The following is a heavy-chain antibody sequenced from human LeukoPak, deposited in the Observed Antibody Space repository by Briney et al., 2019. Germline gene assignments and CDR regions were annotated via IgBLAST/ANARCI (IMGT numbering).Heavy chain of an antibody. CDR3: ARVPNPRNTYGYNDK. J-gene: IGHJ4*02. Sequence: GASVKVSCTASGYAFSDHGVNWVRQAPGQGLEWMGCISGYNGHTSYAQKFQGRVMVTTDRSTNTAYLELRSLRSDDTAVYYCARVPNPRNTYGYNDKWGQGTLVTVSS. CDR1: GYAFSDHG. CDR2: ISGYNGHT. D-gene: IGHD5-18*01. V-gene: IGHV1-18*04.